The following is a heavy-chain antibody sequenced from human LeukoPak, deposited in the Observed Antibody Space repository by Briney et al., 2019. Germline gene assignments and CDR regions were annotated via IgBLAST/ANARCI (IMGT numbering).Heavy chain of an antibody. CDR3: ARVEIAVAAYYYYYYMDV. V-gene: IGHV1-18*01. J-gene: IGHJ6*03. D-gene: IGHD6-19*01. CDR1: GYTFTSYG. CDR2: MSAYNGNT. Sequence: ASVKVSCKASGYTFTSYGISWVRQAPGQGLEWMGWMSAYNGNTNYAQKLQGRVTMTTDTSTSTAYMELRSLRSDDTAVYYCARVEIAVAAYYYYYYMDVWGKGTTVTVSS.